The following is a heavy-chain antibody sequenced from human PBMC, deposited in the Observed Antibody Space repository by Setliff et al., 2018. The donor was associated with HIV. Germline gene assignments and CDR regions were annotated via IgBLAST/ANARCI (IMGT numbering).Heavy chain of an antibody. CDR2: IHPSGGST. Sequence: RASVKVSCKASGYTFTSYYIHWVRQAPGQGLEWMGVIHPSGGSTSYAQSFQDRVTMTRDTSTSTVYMELSSLRSEDTAVYYCARVGYCSGGSCYGGEYWFDPWGQGTLVTVSS. CDR3: ARVGYCSGGSCYGGEYWFDP. J-gene: IGHJ5*02. V-gene: IGHV1-46*01. CDR1: GYTFTSYY. D-gene: IGHD2-15*01.